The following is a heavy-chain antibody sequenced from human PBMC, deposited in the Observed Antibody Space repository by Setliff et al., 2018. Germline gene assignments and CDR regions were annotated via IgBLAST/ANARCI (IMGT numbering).Heavy chain of an antibody. J-gene: IGHJ3*01. CDR2: IYPDDSDT. CDR1: GYNFLDYW. V-gene: IGHV5-51*01. CDR3: TRHEDRNKCTSSSCYRENDAFDV. Sequence: PGESLKISCKASGYNFLDYWIGWVRQMPGKGLEWMGIIYPDDSDTRYSPSVQGPFTISADKSISTAYLQWSSLKASDTAFYYCTRHEDRNKCTSSSCYRENDAFDVWGQGAMVTVSS. D-gene: IGHD2-2*01.